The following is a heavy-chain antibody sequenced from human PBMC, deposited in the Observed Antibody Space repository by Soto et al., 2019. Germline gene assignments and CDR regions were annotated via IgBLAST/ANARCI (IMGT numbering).Heavy chain of an antibody. D-gene: IGHD1-1*01. CDR1: GASISGFY. Sequence: SETLSLTCTVSGASISGFYWSWIRKSAGKGLEWIGRIYATGTTDYNPSLKSRVMMSVDTSKKQFSLKLRSVTAADTAVYYCVRDGKQSLPDWFDPSGQGISVTASS. J-gene: IGHJ5*02. CDR2: IYATGTT. CDR3: VRDGKQSLPDWFDP. V-gene: IGHV4-4*07.